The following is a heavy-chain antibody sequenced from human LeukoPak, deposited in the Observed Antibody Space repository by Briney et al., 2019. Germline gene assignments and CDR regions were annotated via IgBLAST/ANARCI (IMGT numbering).Heavy chain of an antibody. CDR2: ISYDGSNT. D-gene: IGHD6-19*01. Sequence: GGSLRLSCAASGFTFSSFGMYWVRQAPGKGLEWVAMISYDGSNTFYADSVKGRFTVSRDNSKNTLYMQMDSLRVDDTAVYYCAKRAVARRTNYSYCGMDGWGQGTTVTVSS. CDR1: GFTFSSFG. CDR3: AKRAVARRTNYSYCGMDG. V-gene: IGHV3-30*18. J-gene: IGHJ6*02.